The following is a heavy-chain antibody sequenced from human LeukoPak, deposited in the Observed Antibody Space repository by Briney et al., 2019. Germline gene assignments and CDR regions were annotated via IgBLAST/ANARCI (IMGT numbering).Heavy chain of an antibody. Sequence: GRSLRLSCAASGFTFSSYGMHWVRQAPGKGLEWVAVISYDGSNKYYADSVKGRFTISRDNSKNTLYLQMNSLRAEDTAVYYCIDWQQLAVGYWGQGTLVTVSS. D-gene: IGHD6-13*01. CDR3: IDWQQLAVGY. CDR1: GFTFSSYG. J-gene: IGHJ4*02. V-gene: IGHV3-30*03. CDR2: ISYDGSNK.